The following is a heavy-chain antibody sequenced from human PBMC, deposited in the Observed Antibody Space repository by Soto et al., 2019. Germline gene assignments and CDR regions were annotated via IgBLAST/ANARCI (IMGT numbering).Heavy chain of an antibody. D-gene: IGHD6-6*01. J-gene: IGHJ4*02. CDR3: ASGGSSLNFDS. CDR1: GFTFGSYW. Sequence: GGSLRLSCAASGFTFGSYWMQWVRQAPGKGLVWVSWINSDGSSTSYADSVKGRFTISRDNAKNTLYLQMNSLRAEDTAVYYCASGGSSLNFDSWGQGT. CDR2: INSDGSST. V-gene: IGHV3-74*01.